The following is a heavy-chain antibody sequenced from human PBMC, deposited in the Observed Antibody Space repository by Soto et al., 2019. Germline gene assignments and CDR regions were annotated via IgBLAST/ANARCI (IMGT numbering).Heavy chain of an antibody. CDR1: SGSFGGYY. J-gene: IGHJ4*02. V-gene: IGHV4-34*01. D-gene: IGHD6-6*01. CDR2: INHSGDT. CDR3: SRGRVAARLFDD. Sequence: SDTLSLTCSVYSGSFGGYYWTWIRQPPGKGLEWIGDINHSGDTNNNPSLKSRVTISIDTSKNQFSLKLASVTAADTSLYYWSRGRVAARLFDDWGTRSRVTVYS.